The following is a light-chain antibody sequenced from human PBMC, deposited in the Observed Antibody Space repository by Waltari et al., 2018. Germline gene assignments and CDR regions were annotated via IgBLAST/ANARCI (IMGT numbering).Light chain of an antibody. J-gene: IGLJ1*01. CDR1: SSDIGGYNY. Sequence: QSALTQPASVSGSPGQSITISCTGTSSDIGGYNYVSWYQQPPGKAPKLMIYDVSNRPSGVSNRFSGSKSCDTASLTISGLQAEDEADYYCSSYTSSSTLGVFGTGTKVTVL. V-gene: IGLV2-14*03. CDR2: DVS. CDR3: SSYTSSSTLGV.